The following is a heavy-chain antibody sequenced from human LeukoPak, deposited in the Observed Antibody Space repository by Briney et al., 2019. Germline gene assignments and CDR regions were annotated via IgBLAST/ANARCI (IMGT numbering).Heavy chain of an antibody. CDR1: GYTFTGYY. CDR3: ARASYPRVTMIVVVALDY. D-gene: IGHD3-22*01. J-gene: IGHJ4*02. CDR2: INPNSGGT. Sequence: ASVKVSCKASGYTFTGYYMHWVRQAPGQGLEWMGWINPNSGGTNYAQKFQGRVTMTRDTSISTAYMELSRLRSDDTAVYYCARASYPRVTMIVVVALDYWGQGTLVTVSS. V-gene: IGHV1-2*02.